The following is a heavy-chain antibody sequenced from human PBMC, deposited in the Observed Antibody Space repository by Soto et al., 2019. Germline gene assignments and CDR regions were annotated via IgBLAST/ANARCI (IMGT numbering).Heavy chain of an antibody. D-gene: IGHD2-15*01. J-gene: IGHJ3*01. CDR3: ARRRGPERDCSVASCSSRRDGFDV. Sequence: GGSLRLSCVASGFTFSTYTMNWVRQAPGKGLEWVSSISSYSSSSAYIYYADSVQGRFTISRDNAEKSLYLQMDSLRAEDTAVYYCARRRGPERDCSVASCSSRRDGFDVWGHGTRVTVSS. CDR2: ISSYSSSSAYI. CDR1: GFTFSTYT. V-gene: IGHV3-21*01.